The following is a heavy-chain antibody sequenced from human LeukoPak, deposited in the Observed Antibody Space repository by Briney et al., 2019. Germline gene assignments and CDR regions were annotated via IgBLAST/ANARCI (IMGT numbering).Heavy chain of an antibody. V-gene: IGHV3-21*01. CDR1: GFTFSSYS. D-gene: IGHD4-17*01. J-gene: IGHJ4*02. CDR2: ISSSSSYI. CDR3: ARDGYYGDYTFDY. Sequence: GGSLRLSCAASGFTFSSYSMNWVRQAPGKGLEWVSSISSSSSYIYHADSVKGRFTISRDNAKNSLYLQMYSPRADGTAVYYCARDGYYGDYTFDYWGQGTLVTVSS.